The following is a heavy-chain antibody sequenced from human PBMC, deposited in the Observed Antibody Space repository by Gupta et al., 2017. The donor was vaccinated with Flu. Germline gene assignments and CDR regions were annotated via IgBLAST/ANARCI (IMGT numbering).Heavy chain of an antibody. CDR1: GFTFSTYV. D-gene: IGHD3-10*01. Sequence: QVQLVESGGGVVQPEKSLRLSCSASGFTFSTYVMHWVRQAPGKGLEWVALIWYDGSNKYSADSVKGRFTISRDNSKNTLYLQMNSLRAEDTAIYYCAGGVLGDGPGMDVWGQGTTVTISS. J-gene: IGHJ6*02. CDR2: IWYDGSNK. CDR3: AGGVLGDGPGMDV. V-gene: IGHV3-33*01.